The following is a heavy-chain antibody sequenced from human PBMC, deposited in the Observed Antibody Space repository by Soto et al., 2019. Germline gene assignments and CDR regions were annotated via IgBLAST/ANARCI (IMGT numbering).Heavy chain of an antibody. CDR3: AKVASGSYDWFDP. D-gene: IGHD1-26*01. CDR1: KFSFSGYW. J-gene: IGHJ5*02. CDR2: VNPDGSTT. V-gene: IGHV3-74*01. Sequence: EVQLVESGGGLVQPGGSLRLSCAASKFSFSGYWMHWVRQAPGKGLMWVSRVNPDGSTTTYADSVTGRFTISRDNAKTSVFLQMNSLRADDTAVYYCAKVASGSYDWFDPWGQGTLVTVSS.